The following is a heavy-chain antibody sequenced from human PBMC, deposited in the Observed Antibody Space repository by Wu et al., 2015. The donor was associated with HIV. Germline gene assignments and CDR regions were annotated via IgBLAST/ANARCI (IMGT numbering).Heavy chain of an antibody. D-gene: IGHD3/OR15-3a*01. CDR3: ARDLGNDFAVRGYYWYMDV. J-gene: IGHJ6*03. V-gene: IGHV1-2*02. Sequence: QVQVVQSGAEMKKPGSSVKVSCTVSGATLHNFALSWVRQAPGQGLEWMGWIRPDSGATHYAEKFQDRVTMTRDASISTAYMQLNRLRSDDTAVYFCARDLGNDFAVRGYYWYMDVWGRGTAITVSS. CDR1: GATLHNFA. CDR2: IRPDSGAT.